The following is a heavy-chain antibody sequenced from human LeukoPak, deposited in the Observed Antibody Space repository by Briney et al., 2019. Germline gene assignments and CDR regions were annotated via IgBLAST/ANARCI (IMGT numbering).Heavy chain of an antibody. CDR1: GFTFSSYG. V-gene: IGHV3-30*18. D-gene: IGHD2-2*01. J-gene: IGHJ4*02. CDR2: ISYDGSNK. Sequence: PGGSLRLSYAASGFTFSSYGMHWVRQAPGKGLEWVAVISYDGSNKYYADSVKGRFTISRDNSKNTLYLQMNSLRAEDTAVYYCAKSAGTSSVRGYFDYWGQGTLVTVSS. CDR3: AKSAGTSSVRGYFDY.